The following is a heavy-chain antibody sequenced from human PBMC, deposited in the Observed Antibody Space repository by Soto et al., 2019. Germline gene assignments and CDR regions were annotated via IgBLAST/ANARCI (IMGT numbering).Heavy chain of an antibody. Sequence: PSETLSLTCTVSGGSISSYYWSWIRQPPGKGLEWIGYIYYSGSTNYNPSLKSRVTISVDTSKNQFSLKLSSVTAADTAVYYCARDKGVGYYDFWSGYRPSPNGMDVWGQGTTVTVS. CDR3: ARDKGVGYYDFWSGYRPSPNGMDV. J-gene: IGHJ6*02. CDR2: IYYSGST. V-gene: IGHV4-59*01. D-gene: IGHD3-3*01. CDR1: GGSISSYY.